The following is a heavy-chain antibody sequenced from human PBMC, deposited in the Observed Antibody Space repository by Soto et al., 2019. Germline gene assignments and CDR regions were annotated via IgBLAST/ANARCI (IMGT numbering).Heavy chain of an antibody. CDR3: ARVPGWHGANWFDP. CDR1: GGSITSGGYF. D-gene: IGHD2-8*01. J-gene: IGHJ5*02. V-gene: IGHV4-39*07. CDR2: VHSTGGT. Sequence: SETLSLTCTVSGGSITSGGYFWDWIRQPPGKGLEWIGTVHSTGGTYYSPSLRSRVTISVDTSKNQFSLKLSSVTAADTAVYYCARVPGWHGANWFDPWGQGTLVTVSS.